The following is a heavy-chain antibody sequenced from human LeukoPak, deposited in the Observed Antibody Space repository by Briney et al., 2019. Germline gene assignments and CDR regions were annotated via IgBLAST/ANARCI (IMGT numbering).Heavy chain of an antibody. CDR2: IYYSGST. CDR1: GGSISSYY. D-gene: IGHD1-26*01. Sequence: PSETLSLTCTVSGGSISSYYWSWIRQPPGKGLEWIGYIYYSGSTNYNPSLKSRVTISVDTSKNQFSLKLGSVTAADTAVYYCARVYRVGATIYYFDYWGQGTLVTVSS. CDR3: ARVYRVGATIYYFDY. J-gene: IGHJ4*02. V-gene: IGHV4-59*01.